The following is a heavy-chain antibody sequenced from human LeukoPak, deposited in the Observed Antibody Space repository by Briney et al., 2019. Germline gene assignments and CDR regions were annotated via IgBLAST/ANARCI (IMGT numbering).Heavy chain of an antibody. CDR3: AKERDPVVVIAMGYFDY. CDR2: ISGSGGST. V-gene: IGHV3-23*01. CDR1: GFTFSSYA. D-gene: IGHD2-21*01. J-gene: IGHJ4*02. Sequence: GESLRLSCAASGFTFSSYAMSWVRQAPGKGLEWVSAISGSGGSTYYADSVKGRFTISRDNSKNTLYLQMNSLRAEDTAVYYCAKERDPVVVIAMGYFDYWGQGTLVTVSS.